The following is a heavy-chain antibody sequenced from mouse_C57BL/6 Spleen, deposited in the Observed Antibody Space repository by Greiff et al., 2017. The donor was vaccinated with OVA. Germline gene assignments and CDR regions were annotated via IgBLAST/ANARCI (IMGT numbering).Heavy chain of an antibody. CDR1: GYTFTDYE. D-gene: IGHD1-1*01. Sequence: QVQLKQSGAELVRPGASVTLSCKASGYTFTDYEMHWVKQTPVHGLEWIGAIDPETGGTAYNQKFKGKAILTADKSSSTAYMELRSLTSEDSAVYYCTRNVYYYGSNYFDYWGQGTTLTVSS. J-gene: IGHJ2*01. CDR3: TRNVYYYGSNYFDY. CDR2: IDPETGGT. V-gene: IGHV1-15*01.